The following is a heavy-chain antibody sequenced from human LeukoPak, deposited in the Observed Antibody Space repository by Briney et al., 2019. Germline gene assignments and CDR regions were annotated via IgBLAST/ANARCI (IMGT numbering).Heavy chain of an antibody. Sequence: GGSLRLSCAASGFTFSSYGMHWVRQAPGKGLEWVSSISSSSSYIYYADSVKGRFTISRDNAKNSLYLQMNSLRAEDTAVYYCARELWFGESHRPDYRDAFDIWGQGTMVTVSS. CDR3: ARELWFGESHRPDYRDAFDI. J-gene: IGHJ3*02. V-gene: IGHV3-21*01. CDR1: GFTFSSYG. CDR2: ISSSSSYI. D-gene: IGHD3-10*01.